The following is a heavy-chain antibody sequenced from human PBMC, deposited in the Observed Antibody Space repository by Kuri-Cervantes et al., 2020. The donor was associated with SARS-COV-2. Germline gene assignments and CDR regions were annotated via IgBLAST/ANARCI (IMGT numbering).Heavy chain of an antibody. V-gene: IGHV1-69*05. J-gene: IGHJ6*03. Sequence: SVKVSCKASGGSLFGYAFSWVRQAPGQGLEWMGEIIPLLDTTTYAQRFQGRVTITTDESTSTAYMELSSLRYEDTAVYYCAFTPTSTYYYYYYMDVWGKGTTVTVSS. CDR1: GGSLFGYA. CDR3: AFTPTSTYYYYYYMDV. CDR2: IIPLLDTT.